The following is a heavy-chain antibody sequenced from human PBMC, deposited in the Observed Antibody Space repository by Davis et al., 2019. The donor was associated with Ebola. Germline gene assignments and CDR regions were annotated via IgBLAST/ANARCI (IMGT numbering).Heavy chain of an antibody. CDR1: GGSISSGGYY. CDR3: ARRRLSFEAIDY. CDR2: IYYSGST. D-gene: IGHD1-26*01. J-gene: IGHJ4*02. Sequence: MPSETLSLTCTVSGGSISSGGYYWSWIRQHPGKGLEWIGYIYYSGSTYYNPSLKSRVTISEDTSRNQFSLKLSSVTAADTAVYYCARRRLSFEAIDYWGQGTLVTVSS. V-gene: IGHV4-31*03.